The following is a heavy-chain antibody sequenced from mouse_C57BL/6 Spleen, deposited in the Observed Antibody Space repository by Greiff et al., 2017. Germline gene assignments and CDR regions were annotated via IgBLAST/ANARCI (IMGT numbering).Heavy chain of an antibody. J-gene: IGHJ1*03. CDR3: ARGTTVVPYWYFDV. V-gene: IGHV5-17*01. CDR2: ISSGSSTI. D-gene: IGHD1-1*01. CDR1: GFTFSDYG. Sequence: VQLVESGGGLVKPGGSLKLSCAASGFTFSDYGMHWVRQAPEKGLEWVAYISSGSSTIYYADTVKGRFTISRDNAKNTLFLQMTSLRSEDTAMYYCARGTTVVPYWYFDVWGTGTTVTVSS.